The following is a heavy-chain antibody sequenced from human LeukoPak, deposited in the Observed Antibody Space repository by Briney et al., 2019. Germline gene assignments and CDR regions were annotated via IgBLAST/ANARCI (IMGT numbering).Heavy chain of an antibody. CDR1: GYSFTSYW. CDR2: IYPGDSDT. Sequence: GESLKISCKGSGYSFTSYWIGWVRQMPGKGLEWMGIIYPGDSDTRYSPSFQGQVTISADKSISTAYLQWSSLKASDTAMYYCARVPVWSGYYYYYYMDVWGKGTTVTVSS. CDR3: ARVPVWSGYYYYYYMDV. V-gene: IGHV5-51*01. D-gene: IGHD3-3*01. J-gene: IGHJ6*03.